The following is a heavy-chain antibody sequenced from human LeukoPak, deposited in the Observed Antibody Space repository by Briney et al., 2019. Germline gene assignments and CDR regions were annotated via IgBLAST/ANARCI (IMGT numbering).Heavy chain of an antibody. Sequence: GGSLRLSCAASGFTFTHYAMNWVRQAPGKGLEWLSYITYNSDAIYYADSVKGRFTVSRDNAKNSIYVQMNNLRAEDTAVYYCVRDRAAPDSWGQGTLVTVSS. CDR3: VRDRAAPDS. D-gene: IGHD3-10*01. CDR2: ITYNSDAI. CDR1: GFTFTHYA. V-gene: IGHV3-48*04. J-gene: IGHJ4*02.